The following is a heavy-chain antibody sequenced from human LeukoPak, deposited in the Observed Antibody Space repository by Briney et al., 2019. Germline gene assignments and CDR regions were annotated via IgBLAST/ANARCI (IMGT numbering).Heavy chain of an antibody. J-gene: IGHJ4*02. Sequence: GGSLRLSCAASGFTFSSYAMSWVRQAPGKGLQWVSALSGSGRSTYYADSVKGRFTISRDNSKTTLYLQMNSLRAEDTAVYYCAKGGESRSLLFDYWGQGTLVPVSS. CDR3: AKGGESRSLLFDY. CDR2: LSGSGRST. V-gene: IGHV3-23*01. CDR1: GFTFSSYA. D-gene: IGHD6-13*01.